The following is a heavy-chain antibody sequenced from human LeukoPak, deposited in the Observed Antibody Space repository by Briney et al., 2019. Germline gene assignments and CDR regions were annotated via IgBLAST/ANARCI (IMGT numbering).Heavy chain of an antibody. CDR2: INHSGST. J-gene: IGHJ6*03. D-gene: IGHD6-13*01. CDR3: ARVEQQLIDSYYYYMDV. V-gene: IGHV4-34*01. Sequence: SETLSLTCAVYGGSFSGYYWSWIRQPPGKGLEWIGEINHSGSTNYNPSLKSRVTISVDTSKNQFSLKLSPVTAADTAVYYCARVEQQLIDSYYYYMDVWGKGTTVTVSS. CDR1: GGSFSGYY.